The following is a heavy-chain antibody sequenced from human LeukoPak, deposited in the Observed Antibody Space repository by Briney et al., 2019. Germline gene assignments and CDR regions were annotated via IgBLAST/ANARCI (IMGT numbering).Heavy chain of an antibody. CDR3: ARGSREIGKNFYY. CDR1: GDSISNYW. CDR2: MYTSGDT. D-gene: IGHD4-23*01. Sequence: SETLSLTCSVSGDSISNYWWNWIRQPAGKELEWIGRMYTSGDTNYNPSPKSRVTMSVDTSKNQVSLRLTSVIRADTGGYYWARGSREIGKNFYYWGQGTLVTVSS. V-gene: IGHV4-4*07. J-gene: IGHJ4*02.